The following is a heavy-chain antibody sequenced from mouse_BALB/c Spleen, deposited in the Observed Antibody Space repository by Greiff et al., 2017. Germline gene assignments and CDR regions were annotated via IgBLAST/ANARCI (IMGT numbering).Heavy chain of an antibody. J-gene: IGHJ4*01. CDR3: ARESYDVGAMDY. D-gene: IGHD2-12*01. CDR2: IYWDDNK. Sequence: QVTLKVSGPGILQPSQTLCLTCSFSGFSLSTCGLSVSRNRQPSGKGLEWMVHIYWDDNKRYNPSLKSRLTISKDTSRNQVFLKITSVDTADTATYYCARESYDVGAMDYWGQGTSVTVSS. V-gene: IGHV8-12*01. CDR1: GFSLSTCGLS.